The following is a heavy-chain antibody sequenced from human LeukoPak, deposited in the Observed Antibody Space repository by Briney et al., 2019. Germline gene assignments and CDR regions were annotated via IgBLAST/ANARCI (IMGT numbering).Heavy chain of an antibody. CDR3: ASGGHLDW. CDR2: INEDGSEK. J-gene: IGHJ4*02. D-gene: IGHD3-16*01. CDR1: GFTFSSYA. Sequence: GGSLRLSCAASGFTFSSYAMSWVRQAPGKGLQWVANINEDGSEKHYVDSVKGRFTISRDNAENSLYLQMNSLRAEDRAVYYCASGGHLDWWGQGALVTVAS. V-gene: IGHV3-7*03.